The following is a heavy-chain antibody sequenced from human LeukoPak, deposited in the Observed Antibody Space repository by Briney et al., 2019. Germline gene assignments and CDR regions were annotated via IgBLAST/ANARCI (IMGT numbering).Heavy chain of an antibody. CDR1: GYTFTSYH. CDR3: ARDYYDSSGYLNCFDP. V-gene: IGHV1-46*01. Sequence: ASVKVSCKASGYTFTSYHMHWVRQAPGQGLEWMGIINPSGGTTNYAQKFQGRVTMTRNTSISTAYMELSSLRSEDTAVYYCARDYYDSSGYLNCFDPWGQGTLVTVSS. CDR2: INPSGGTT. J-gene: IGHJ5*02. D-gene: IGHD3-22*01.